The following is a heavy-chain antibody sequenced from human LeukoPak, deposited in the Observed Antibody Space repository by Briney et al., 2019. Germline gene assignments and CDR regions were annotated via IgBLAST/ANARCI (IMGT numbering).Heavy chain of an antibody. V-gene: IGHV3-23*01. Sequence: GRSLRLSCAASGFTFSSYAMHWVRQAPGKGLKWVSTITTGDGNTYYADSVKGRFTVSRDDSKNTLYLQMNSLRAEDTAVYYCAKDGGLWVSAHWGDSWGRGTLVTVSS. J-gene: IGHJ4*02. D-gene: IGHD7-27*01. CDR2: ITTGDGNT. CDR1: GFTFSSYA. CDR3: AKDGGLWVSAHWGDS.